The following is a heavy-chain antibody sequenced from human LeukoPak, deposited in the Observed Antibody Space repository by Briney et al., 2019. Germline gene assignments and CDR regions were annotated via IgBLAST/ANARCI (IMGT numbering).Heavy chain of an antibody. CDR1: GYTFTSYD. V-gene: IGHV1-8*02. CDR2: MNPNSGNT. CDR3: ARRHFGSGTYVDY. D-gene: IGHD3-10*01. Sequence: ASVKVSCKASGYTFTSYDINWVRQATGQGLEWMGWMNPNSGNTGYAQKFQGRVTMTTDTSMTTAYMELRRLRSDDTAVYYCARRHFGSGTYVDYWGQGTLVTVSS. J-gene: IGHJ4*02.